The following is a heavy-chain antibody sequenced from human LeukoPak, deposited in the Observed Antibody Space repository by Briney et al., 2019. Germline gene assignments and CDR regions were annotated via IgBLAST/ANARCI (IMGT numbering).Heavy chain of an antibody. J-gene: IGHJ3*02. V-gene: IGHV3-33*01. CDR2: IWYDGSNK. Sequence: GGSLRLSCVASGFNFRSHAMHWVRQAPGKGLEWVAVIWYDGSNKYYAESVKGRFTISRDNSKNTLYVQMNSLRVEDTAVYYCARDLGYYGSGSAFDIWGQGTMVTVSS. D-gene: IGHD3-10*01. CDR1: GFNFRSHA. CDR3: ARDLGYYGSGSAFDI.